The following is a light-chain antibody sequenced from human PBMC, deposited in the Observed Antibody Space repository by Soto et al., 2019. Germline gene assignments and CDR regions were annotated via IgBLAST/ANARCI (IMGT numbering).Light chain of an antibody. CDR3: QQCRDVPLT. Sequence: DIQMTQSPSSLSASVGDRVTITRQASQDVGNCLNWYQQKAGRAPKFLMQDASNLETGVPSRFSGSGSGKYFSFTITSRQPEDVATYYCQQCRDVPLTFGGGTKVDIK. V-gene: IGKV1-33*01. J-gene: IGKJ4*01. CDR1: QDVGNC. CDR2: DAS.